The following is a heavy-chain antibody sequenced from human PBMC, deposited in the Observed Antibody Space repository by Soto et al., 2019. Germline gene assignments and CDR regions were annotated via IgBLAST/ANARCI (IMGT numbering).Heavy chain of an antibody. J-gene: IGHJ4*02. Sequence: GASVKVSCKASGYTFTSYDINWVRQATGQGLEWMGWMNPNSGNTGYAQKFQGRVTMTRNTSISTAYMELGSLRSEDTAVYYCARGITGTFSDVENFDYWGQGTLVTVSS. CDR3: ARGITGTFSDVENFDY. V-gene: IGHV1-8*01. CDR2: MNPNSGNT. D-gene: IGHD1-20*01. CDR1: GYTFTSYD.